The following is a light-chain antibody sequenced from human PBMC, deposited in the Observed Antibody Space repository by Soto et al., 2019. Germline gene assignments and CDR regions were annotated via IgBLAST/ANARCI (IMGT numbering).Light chain of an antibody. CDR3: QAYDSILSLV. CDR2: GNS. Sequence: QSVLTQPPSVSGAPGQRVTISCTGSSSNIGAGYDVHWYQQLPGTAPKLLIYGNSNRPSGVPDRFSGSKSGTSASLAITGLQAEDEADSYCQAYDSILSLVFGGGTNLTVL. CDR1: SSNIGAGYD. J-gene: IGLJ2*01. V-gene: IGLV1-40*01.